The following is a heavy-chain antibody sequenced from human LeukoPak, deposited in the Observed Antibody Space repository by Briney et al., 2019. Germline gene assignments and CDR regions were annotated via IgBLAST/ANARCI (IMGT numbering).Heavy chain of an antibody. V-gene: IGHV3-30*18. CDR2: ISYDGSNK. J-gene: IGHJ4*02. Sequence: PGRSLRLSCAASGFTFSSYGMHWVRQAPGKGLEWVAVISYDGSNKYYADSVKGRFTISRDNSKNTLYLQMNSLRAEDTAVYYCAKDLLKYYYDSSDQWGQGTLVTVSS. CDR3: AKDLLKYYYDSSDQ. D-gene: IGHD3-22*01. CDR1: GFTFSSYG.